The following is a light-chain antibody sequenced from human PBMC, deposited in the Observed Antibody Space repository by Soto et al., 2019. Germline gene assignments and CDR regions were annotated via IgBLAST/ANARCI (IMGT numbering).Light chain of an antibody. CDR2: AAS. V-gene: IGKV1-9*01. J-gene: IGKJ1*01. CDR3: QQLNSYLR. CDR1: QGISSY. Sequence: DIQLTQSPSFLSASVGDRVTITCRASQGISSYLAWYQQKPGKAPKLLIYAASTLQSGVPSRFSGSGSGTEFTLTISSLQPEDFATYYCQQLNSYLRFGQGTKVDIK.